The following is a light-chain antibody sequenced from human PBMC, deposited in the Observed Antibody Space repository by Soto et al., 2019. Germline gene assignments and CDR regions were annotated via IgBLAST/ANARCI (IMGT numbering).Light chain of an antibody. CDR1: SSNIGAGYD. V-gene: IGLV1-40*01. J-gene: IGLJ1*01. Sequence: QPVLTQPPSVSGAPGQRVTISCTGSSSNIGAGYDVHWYQQLPGTAPKLLIYGNSNRPSGVPDRFSGSKSGTSVSLAITGLHAEDEADYYCQSYDSSLSGYVFGTGTKLTVL. CDR3: QSYDSSLSGYV. CDR2: GNS.